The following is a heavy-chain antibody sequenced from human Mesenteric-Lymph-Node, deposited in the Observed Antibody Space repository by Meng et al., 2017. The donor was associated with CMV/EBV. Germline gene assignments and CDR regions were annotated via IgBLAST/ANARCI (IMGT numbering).Heavy chain of an antibody. D-gene: IGHD6-13*01. V-gene: IGHV3-74*01. CDR2: INNDGSST. J-gene: IGHJ4*02. CDR1: GFIFSTNW. Sequence: GESLKISCAASGFIFSTNWMHWVRQAPGKGLVWVSRINNDGSSTTYADSVKGRFTVSRDNAKNTLYLQMNSLRAEDTGVYYCARDMGIAATTLDHWGQGTLVTVSS. CDR3: ARDMGIAATTLDH.